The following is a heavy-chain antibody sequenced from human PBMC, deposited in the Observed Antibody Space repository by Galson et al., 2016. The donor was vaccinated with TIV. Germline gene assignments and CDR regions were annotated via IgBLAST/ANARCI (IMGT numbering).Heavy chain of an antibody. CDR3: ARGGSGSAIDY. CDR2: IIPILGIT. Sequence: SVKVSCKASRGTFSSYAISWVRQAPGQGLEWMGRIIPILGITNYAQKFQGRVTITVDGFTSTANMELSSLKSDDTAVYYCARGGSGSAIDYWGQGILVTVSS. D-gene: IGHD1-26*01. CDR1: RGTFSSYA. V-gene: IGHV1-69*04. J-gene: IGHJ4*02.